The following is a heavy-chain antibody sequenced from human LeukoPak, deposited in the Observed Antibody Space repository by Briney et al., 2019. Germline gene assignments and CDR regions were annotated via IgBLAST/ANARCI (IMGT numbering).Heavy chain of an antibody. V-gene: IGHV1-2*02. CDR2: INPNSGGT. CDR3: ARGRYCSETSCSDFDS. Sequence: GASVKVSCKASGYTFIDSYMHWVRQAPGQGLEWLGWINPNSGGTNYAQNLQGRVTMTRDTSISTAYMELSRLRSDDTAVYYCARGRYCSETSCSDFDSWGQGTLVTVSS. J-gene: IGHJ4*02. CDR1: GYTFIDSY. D-gene: IGHD2-2*01.